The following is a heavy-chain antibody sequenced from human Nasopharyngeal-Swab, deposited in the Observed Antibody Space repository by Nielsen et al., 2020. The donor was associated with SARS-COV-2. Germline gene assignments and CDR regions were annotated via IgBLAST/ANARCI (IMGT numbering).Heavy chain of an antibody. CDR2: RNLDSGDT. CDR1: VYTFASFH. J-gene: IGHJ4*02. Sequence: ASVKVSCKTTVYTFASFHSNWVRQATGRGREGVGWRNLDSGDTHYAQEFQGKVTLTRDTSRSTAYMELSSLRSEDTAVYYCARGPRPKRHLDYWCQGTLVTVSS. D-gene: IGHD1-1*01. V-gene: IGHV1-8*01. CDR3: ARGPRPKRHLDY.